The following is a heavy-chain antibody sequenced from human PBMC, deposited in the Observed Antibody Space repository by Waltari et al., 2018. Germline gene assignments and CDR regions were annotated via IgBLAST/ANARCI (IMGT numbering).Heavy chain of an antibody. CDR2: ISGSGGST. CDR1: GFTFSSYA. V-gene: IGHV3-23*01. Sequence: EVQLLESGGGLVQPGGSLRLSCAASGFTFSSYAMSWVRQAPGKGLEWVSAISGSGGSTYYADSVKGRFTISRDNSKNTLYLQMNSLRADDTAVYYCAKDSHSSWYARGFDYWGQGTLVTVSS. D-gene: IGHD6-13*01. J-gene: IGHJ4*02. CDR3: AKDSHSSWYARGFDY.